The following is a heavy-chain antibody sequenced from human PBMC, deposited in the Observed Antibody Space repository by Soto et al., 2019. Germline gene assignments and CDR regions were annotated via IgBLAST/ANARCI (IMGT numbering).Heavy chain of an antibody. CDR3: AKGGSYYAH. CDR2: IDSVSGVT. D-gene: IGHD1-26*01. CDR1: GNTRTVYI. Sequence: QVALVQSGAEVKQPGGSVRVSCKASGNTRTVYIMPWLRQAPGQGLDRMGWIDSVSGVTKYAPYFEGRVTMTGETSTTTAFMELSGLSSDDTSVYYCAKGGSYYAHWGQGTLVSVSS. J-gene: IGHJ4*02. V-gene: IGHV1-2*07.